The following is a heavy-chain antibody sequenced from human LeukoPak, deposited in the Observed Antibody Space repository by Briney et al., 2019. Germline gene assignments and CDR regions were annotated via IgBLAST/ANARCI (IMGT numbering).Heavy chain of an antibody. V-gene: IGHV3-33*01. D-gene: IGHD4-4*01. CDR3: AREGYSNYFDY. Sequence: GGSLRLSCAASGFTFSSYGMHRVRQAPGKGLEWVAVIWYDGSNKYYADSVKGRFTISRDNSKNTLYLQMNSLRAEDTAVYYCAREGYSNYFDYWGQGTLVTVSS. CDR2: IWYDGSNK. CDR1: GFTFSSYG. J-gene: IGHJ4*02.